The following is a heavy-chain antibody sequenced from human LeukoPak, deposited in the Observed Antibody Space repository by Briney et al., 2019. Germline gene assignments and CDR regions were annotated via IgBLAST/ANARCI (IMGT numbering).Heavy chain of an antibody. J-gene: IGHJ6*02. CDR1: GGSISSYY. D-gene: IGHD1-26*01. CDR3: ARLRGGSYAPDAYFYHGMDV. Sequence: SETLSLTCTVSGGSISSYYWSWIRQPAGKGLEWIGRIYTSGSTNYNPSLKSRVTMSVDTSKNQFSLKLRSVTASDTAVYYCARLRGGSYAPDAYFYHGMDVWGQGTTVIVSS. CDR2: IYTSGST. V-gene: IGHV4-4*07.